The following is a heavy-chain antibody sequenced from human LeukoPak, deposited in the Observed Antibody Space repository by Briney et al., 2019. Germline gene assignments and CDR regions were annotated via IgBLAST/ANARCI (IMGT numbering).Heavy chain of an antibody. CDR3: ARGDSGSYSELFDY. Sequence: ASVKVSCKASGGTFSSYAISWVRQAPGQGLEWMGGIIPIFGTANYAQKFLGRVTITADESTSTAYKELSSLRSEDTAVYYCARGDSGSYSELFDYWGQGTLVTVSS. D-gene: IGHD1-26*01. V-gene: IGHV1-69*01. CDR1: GGTFSSYA. J-gene: IGHJ4*02. CDR2: IIPIFGTA.